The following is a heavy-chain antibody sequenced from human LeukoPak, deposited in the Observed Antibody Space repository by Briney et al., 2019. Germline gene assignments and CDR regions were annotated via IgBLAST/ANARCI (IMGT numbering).Heavy chain of an antibody. CDR1: GCTFISYS. D-gene: IGHD2-15*01. CDR3: ARADIIVVAGATPVGSAFEY. V-gene: IGHV1-18*01. Sequence: ASVKVSCKTSGCTFISYSISWLRQAPGQGIEWMGWISANKGDTEYAQKFQGRLTVTRDTSTSTAYMELKRLKSDDTAVYYCARADIIVVAGATPVGSAFEYWGQGTLITVS. J-gene: IGHJ4*02. CDR2: ISANKGDT.